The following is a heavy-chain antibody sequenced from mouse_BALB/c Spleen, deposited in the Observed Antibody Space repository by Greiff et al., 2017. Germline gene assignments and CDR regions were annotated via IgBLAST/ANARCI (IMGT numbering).Heavy chain of an antibody. Sequence: DVKLVESGGGLVQPGGSLRLSCATSGFTFTDYYMSWVRQPPGKALEWLGFIRNKANGYTTEYSASVKGRFTISRDNSQSILYLQMNTLRAEDSATYYCARDTKGGNYDWFAYWGQGTLVTVSA. CDR1: GFTFTDYY. CDR3: ARDTKGGNYDWFAY. CDR2: IRNKANGYTT. V-gene: IGHV7-3*02. D-gene: IGHD2-1*01. J-gene: IGHJ3*01.